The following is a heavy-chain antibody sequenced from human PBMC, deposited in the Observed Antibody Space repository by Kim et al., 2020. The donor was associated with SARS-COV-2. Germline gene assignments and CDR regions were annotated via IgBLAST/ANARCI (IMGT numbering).Heavy chain of an antibody. J-gene: IGHJ4*02. D-gene: IGHD3-22*01. V-gene: IGHV3-23*01. Sequence: GRFTISRDNSKNTLYLQMNSLRAEDTAVYYCAKDRSPGPYYDSSGYDFDYWGQGTLVTVSS. CDR3: AKDRSPGPYYDSSGYDFDY.